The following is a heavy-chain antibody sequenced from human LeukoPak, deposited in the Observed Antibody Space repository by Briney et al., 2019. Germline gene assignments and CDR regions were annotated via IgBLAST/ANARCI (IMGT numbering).Heavy chain of an antibody. CDR3: ARGSEQLASGY. CDR1: GGSFSGYY. CDR2: INHSGST. D-gene: IGHD6-6*01. J-gene: IGHJ4*02. Sequence: SETLSLTCAVYGGSFSGYYWSWIRQPPGKGLEWIGEINHSGSTYYNPSLKSRVTISVDRSKNQFSLKLSSVTAADTAVYYCARGSEQLASGYWGQGTLVTVSS. V-gene: IGHV4-34*01.